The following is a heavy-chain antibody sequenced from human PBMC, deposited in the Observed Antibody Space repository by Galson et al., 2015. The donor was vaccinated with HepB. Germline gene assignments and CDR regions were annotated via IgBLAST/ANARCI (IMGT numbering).Heavy chain of an antibody. CDR2: ISYDGSNK. V-gene: IGHV3-30-3*01. CDR1: GFTFSSYA. D-gene: IGHD3-22*01. J-gene: IGHJ4*02. CDR3: ARVATMVVLWGFDY. Sequence: SLRLSCAASGFTFSSYAMHWVRQAPGKGLEWVAVISYDGSNKYYADSVKGRFTISRDNSKNTLYLQMNSLRAEDTAVYYCARVATMVVLWGFDYWGQGTLVTVSS.